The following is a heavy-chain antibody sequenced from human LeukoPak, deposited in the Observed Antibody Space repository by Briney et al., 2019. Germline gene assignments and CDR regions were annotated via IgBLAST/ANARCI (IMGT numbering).Heavy chain of an antibody. CDR3: ARTSYDFWSGYYDY. D-gene: IGHD3-3*01. CDR1: GGSLSSGGYS. J-gene: IGHJ4*02. CDR2: IYHSGST. Sequence: PSQTLSLTCAVSGGSLSSGGYSWGWIRQPPGKGLEWIGYIYHSGSTYYNPSLKSRVTISVDRSKNQFSLKLSSVTAADTAVYYCARTSYDFWSGYYDYWGQGTLVTVSS. V-gene: IGHV4-30-2*01.